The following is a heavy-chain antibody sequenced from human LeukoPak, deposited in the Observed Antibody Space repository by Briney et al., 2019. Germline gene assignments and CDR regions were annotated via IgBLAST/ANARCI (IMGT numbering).Heavy chain of an antibody. J-gene: IGHJ4*02. CDR2: IRSKAYGGTT. CDR3: TRVGYYDSSLDY. V-gene: IGHV3-49*04. Sequence: GGSLRLSCTASGFTFGDYAMSWVRQAPGKGLEWVGFIRSKAYGGTTEYAASVKGRFTISRDDSKSIAYLQMSSLKTEDTAVYYCTRVGYYDSSLDYWGQGTLVTVSS. CDR1: GFTFGDYA. D-gene: IGHD3-22*01.